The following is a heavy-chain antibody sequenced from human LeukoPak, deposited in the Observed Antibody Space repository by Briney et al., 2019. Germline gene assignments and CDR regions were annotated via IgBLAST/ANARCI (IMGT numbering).Heavy chain of an antibody. CDR2: IVPIFGTA. CDR1: GGTFSSYA. CDR3: ARRLVSRVPAAMRHGYYYYGMDV. V-gene: IGHV1-69*01. J-gene: IGHJ6*04. Sequence: ASVKVSCKASGGTFSSYAISWVRQAPGQGLEWMGGIVPIFGTANYAQKFQGRVTITADESTSTAYMELSSLRSEDTAVYYCARRLVSRVPAAMRHGYYYYGMDVWGKGTTVTVSS. D-gene: IGHD2-2*01.